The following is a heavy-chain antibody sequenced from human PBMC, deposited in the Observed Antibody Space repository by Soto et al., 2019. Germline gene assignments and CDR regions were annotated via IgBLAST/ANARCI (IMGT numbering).Heavy chain of an antibody. V-gene: IGHV3-23*01. J-gene: IGHJ6*02. CDR1: GFRFSTYD. Sequence: DVQLLESGGGLVQPGRSLRLSCAASGFRFSTYDMSWVRQAPGKGLEWVSVMSGSGSGTYYADSVKGRFTISRDNSKNTLYLQMNSLRAEDTAVYYCVRQAKLTTVTANVGYYYGLDVWGQGTTVTVSS. CDR2: MSGSGSGT. CDR3: VRQAKLTTVTANVGYYYGLDV. D-gene: IGHD4-4*01.